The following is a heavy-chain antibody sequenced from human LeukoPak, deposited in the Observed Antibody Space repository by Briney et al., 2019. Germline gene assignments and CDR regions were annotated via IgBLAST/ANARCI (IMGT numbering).Heavy chain of an antibody. CDR2: ISSSGSTI. Sequence: PGGSLRLSCAASGFTFSSYEMNWVRQAPGKELEWVSYISSSGSTIYYADSVRGRFTLSRDNAKNSLYLQMNSLRVEDTAIYYCAREVAVTGTPSLDNWGQGTLVTVSS. D-gene: IGHD6-19*01. J-gene: IGHJ4*02. CDR3: AREVAVTGTPSLDN. V-gene: IGHV3-48*03. CDR1: GFTFSSYE.